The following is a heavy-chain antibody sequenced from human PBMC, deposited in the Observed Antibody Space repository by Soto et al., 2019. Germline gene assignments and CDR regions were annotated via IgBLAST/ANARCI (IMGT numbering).Heavy chain of an antibody. CDR1: GGTFSSYA. J-gene: IGHJ5*02. V-gene: IGHV1-69*01. D-gene: IGHD3-3*01. CDR3: AREGTIFGVVTPFDP. CDR2: IIPIFGTA. Sequence: QVQLVQSGAEVKKPGSSVKVSCKASGGTFSSYAISWVRQAPGQGLEWMGGIIPIFGTANYAQKFQGRVTITADESTSAAYMELSSLRCEDTAVYLWAREGTIFGVVTPFDPLGPGTLVNGSS.